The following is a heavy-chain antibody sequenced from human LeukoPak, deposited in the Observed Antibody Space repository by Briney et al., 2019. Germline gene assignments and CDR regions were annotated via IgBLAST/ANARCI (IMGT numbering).Heavy chain of an antibody. CDR2: ISSSSSYI. CDR3: AREANLGAFDI. V-gene: IGHV3-21*01. CDR1: GFTFSSYS. Sequence: GGSLRLSCAASGFTFSSYSMNWVRQAPGKGLKWVSSISSSSSYIYYADSVKGRFTISRDNAKNSLYLQMNSLRAEDTAVYYCAREANLGAFDIWGQGTMVTVSS. J-gene: IGHJ3*02. D-gene: IGHD4/OR15-4a*01.